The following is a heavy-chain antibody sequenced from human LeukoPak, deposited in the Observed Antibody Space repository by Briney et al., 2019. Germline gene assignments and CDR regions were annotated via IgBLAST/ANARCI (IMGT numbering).Heavy chain of an antibody. Sequence: ASVEVSCKTSGYTFTGYYIHSVRPAPGQGLEWMGWINPNSGGTNSAQQFQGRVTLTRDTSTSTAYMELSRLRSDDTAVYYCARDLGYYDRLDQFDSWGHGTLVTV. D-gene: IGHD3-22*01. CDR1: GYTFTGYY. J-gene: IGHJ4*01. CDR3: ARDLGYYDRLDQFDS. V-gene: IGHV1-2*02. CDR2: INPNSGGT.